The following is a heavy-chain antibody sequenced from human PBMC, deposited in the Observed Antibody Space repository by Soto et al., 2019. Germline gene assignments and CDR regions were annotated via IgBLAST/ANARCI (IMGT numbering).Heavy chain of an antibody. J-gene: IGHJ4*02. CDR1: GFTFSSYA. CDR2: ISGSGDST. D-gene: IGHD3-10*01. V-gene: IGHV3-23*01. CDR3: ARRGSRSYYDY. Sequence: EVQLLESGGGLVQPGGSLRLSCAASGFTFSSYAMRWVRQAPVKGLEWVSAISGSGDSTYYADSVKGRFTISRDNSKNTLYLQMNSLRAEDTAVYYCARRGSRSYYDYWAQGTLVTVSS.